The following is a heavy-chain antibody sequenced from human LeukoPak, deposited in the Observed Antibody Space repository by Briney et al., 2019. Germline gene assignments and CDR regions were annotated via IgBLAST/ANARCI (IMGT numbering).Heavy chain of an antibody. CDR3: ARWSGSYVPHDY. CDR2: ISSNGGST. CDR1: GFTFSSYA. J-gene: IGHJ4*02. Sequence: GGSLRLSCAASGFTFSSYAMHWVRQAPGKGLEYVSAISSNGGSTYYANSVKGRFTISRDNSKNTLYLQMNSLRAEDTAVYYCARWSGSYVPHDYWGQGTLVTVSS. V-gene: IGHV3-64*01. D-gene: IGHD1-26*01.